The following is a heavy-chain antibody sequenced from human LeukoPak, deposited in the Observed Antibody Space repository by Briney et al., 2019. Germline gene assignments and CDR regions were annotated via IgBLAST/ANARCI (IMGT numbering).Heavy chain of an antibody. D-gene: IGHD6-6*01. J-gene: IGHJ4*02. CDR2: IYYSGST. CDR3: ASGGIAARPDFVDY. CDR1: GGSISSGGYY. V-gene: IGHV4-31*03. Sequence: SQTLSLTCTVSGGSISSGGYYLSWIRQHPGKGLEWIVYIYYSGSTYYNPSLKSRVTISVDTSKNQFSLKLSSVTAADTAVYYCASGGIAARPDFVDYWGQGTLVTVSS.